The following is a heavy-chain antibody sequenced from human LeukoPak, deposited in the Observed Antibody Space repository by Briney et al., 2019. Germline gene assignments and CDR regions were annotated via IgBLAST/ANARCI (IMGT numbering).Heavy chain of an antibody. Sequence: GGSLRLSCAASGFTFSDYGMHWVRQAPVKGLEWVAVLSYDGSNKFYADSVKGRFTISRDNSKNTLYLQMNSLRAEDTAVYYCAKDASYCSSTSCYSDNWFDPWGQGTLVTVSS. CDR1: GFTFSDYG. V-gene: IGHV3-30*18. D-gene: IGHD2-2*01. CDR2: LSYDGSNK. CDR3: AKDASYCSSTSCYSDNWFDP. J-gene: IGHJ5*02.